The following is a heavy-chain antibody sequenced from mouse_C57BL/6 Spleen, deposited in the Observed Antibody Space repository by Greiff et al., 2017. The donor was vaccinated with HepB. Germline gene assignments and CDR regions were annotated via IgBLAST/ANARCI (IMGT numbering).Heavy chain of an antibody. V-gene: IGHV3-6*01. CDR1: GYSITSGYY. CDR2: ISYDGSN. J-gene: IGHJ2*01. D-gene: IGHD1-1*01. Sequence: VQLQQSGPGLVKPSQSLSLTCSVTGYSITSGYYWNWIRQFPGNKLEWMGYISYDGSNNYNPSLKNRISITRDTSKNQFFLKLNSVTTEDTATYYCAREGDYYGSYYFDYWGQGTTLTVSS. CDR3: AREGDYYGSYYFDY.